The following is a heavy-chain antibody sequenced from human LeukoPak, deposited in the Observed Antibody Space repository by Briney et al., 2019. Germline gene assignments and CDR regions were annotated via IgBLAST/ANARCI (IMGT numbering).Heavy chain of an antibody. D-gene: IGHD5-24*01. J-gene: IGHJ4*02. CDR1: GFTFSSYG. Sequence: GGSLRLSCAASGFTFSSYGMHWVRQAPGKGLEWVAFIRYDGSNKYYADSVKGRFTISRDNSKNTLYLQMNSLRAEDTAVYCCAKDAEMATMYFDYWGQGTLVTVSS. CDR3: AKDAEMATMYFDY. V-gene: IGHV3-30*02. CDR2: IRYDGSNK.